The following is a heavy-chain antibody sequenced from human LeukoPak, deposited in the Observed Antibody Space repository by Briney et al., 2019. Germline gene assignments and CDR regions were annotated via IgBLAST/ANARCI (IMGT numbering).Heavy chain of an antibody. Sequence: ASVKVSCKASGFTFTSSAVQWVRRAHGQRLEWIGWIVVGSGNTNYAQKFQERVTITRDMSTSTAYMELSSLRSEDTAVYYCAADVAAADRDYWGQGTLVTVSS. V-gene: IGHV1-58*01. CDR2: IVVGSGNT. CDR1: GFTFTSSA. J-gene: IGHJ4*02. D-gene: IGHD6-13*01. CDR3: AADVAAADRDY.